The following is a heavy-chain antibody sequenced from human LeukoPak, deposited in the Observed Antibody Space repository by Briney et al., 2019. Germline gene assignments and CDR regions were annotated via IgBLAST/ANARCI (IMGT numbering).Heavy chain of an antibody. Sequence: GGSLRLSCVASGFSFSNYWMTWVRQAPGKGLEWVANIKEGGSEIHYVESVKGRFTISRDNGKNSLYLQMNTLNAEDTAVYYCARDPSRRFDYWGQGTLVTVSS. J-gene: IGHJ4*02. CDR1: GFSFSNYW. V-gene: IGHV3-7*01. CDR3: ARDPSRRFDY. D-gene: IGHD6-6*01. CDR2: IKEGGSEI.